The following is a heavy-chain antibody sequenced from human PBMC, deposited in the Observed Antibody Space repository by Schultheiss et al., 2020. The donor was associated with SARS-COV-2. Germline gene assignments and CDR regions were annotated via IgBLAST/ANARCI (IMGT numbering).Heavy chain of an antibody. CDR3: ARAAPLPVVVPAALDY. CDR2: INHSGST. J-gene: IGHJ4*02. CDR1: GGSFSGYY. D-gene: IGHD2-2*01. V-gene: IGHV4-34*01. Sequence: SQTLSLTCAVYGGSFSGYYWSWIRQPPGKGLEWIGEINHSGSTNYNPSLKSRVTISVDTSKNQFSLKLSSVTAADTAVYYCARAAPLPVVVPAALDYWGQGTLVTVSS.